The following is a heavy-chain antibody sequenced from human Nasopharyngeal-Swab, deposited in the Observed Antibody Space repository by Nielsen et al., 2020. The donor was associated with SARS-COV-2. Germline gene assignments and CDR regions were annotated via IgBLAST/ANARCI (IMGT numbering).Heavy chain of an antibody. Sequence: ASVQVSCKASGYTFTSYAMQWVGQAPAQRLAGMGWINAGNGNTKYSQKFQGRVTITRDTSARTAYMELSSLRAEDTAVYYWASDLQGGRSGYNPGRFFDYWGQGTLVTVSS. J-gene: IGHJ4*02. V-gene: IGHV1-3*01. CDR2: INAGNGNT. CDR1: GYTFTSYA. D-gene: IGHD3-3*01. CDR3: ASDLQGGRSGYNPGRFFDY.